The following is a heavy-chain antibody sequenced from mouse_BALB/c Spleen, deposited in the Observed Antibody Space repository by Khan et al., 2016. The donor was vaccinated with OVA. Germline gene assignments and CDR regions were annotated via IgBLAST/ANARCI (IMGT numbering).Heavy chain of an antibody. Sequence: QVQLKESGPGLVAPSQSLSITCTVSGFSLTGYGVNWVRQPPGKGLEWLGMIWGDGSTDYNSALKSRLSISKDNSKSQVFLKMNSLQTDDTARYYCARDECYDFAWFAYWGQGTLVTVSA. D-gene: IGHD2-12*01. CDR3: ARDECYDFAWFAY. V-gene: IGHV2-6-7*01. CDR2: IWGDGST. J-gene: IGHJ3*01. CDR1: GFSLTGYG.